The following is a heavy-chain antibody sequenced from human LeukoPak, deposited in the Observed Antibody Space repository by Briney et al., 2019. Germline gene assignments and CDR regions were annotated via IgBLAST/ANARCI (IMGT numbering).Heavy chain of an antibody. CDR3: ARAAVNYYDSSGYIVTGAIDY. CDR2: IYTSGST. Sequence: SETLSLTCTVSGGSISSGSYYWSWIRQPAGKGLEWIGRIYTSGSTNYNPSLKSRVTISVDTSKNQFSLKLSSVTAADTAAYYCARAAVNYYDSSGYIVTGAIDYWGQGTLVTVSS. D-gene: IGHD3-22*01. CDR1: GGSISSGSYY. V-gene: IGHV4-61*02. J-gene: IGHJ4*02.